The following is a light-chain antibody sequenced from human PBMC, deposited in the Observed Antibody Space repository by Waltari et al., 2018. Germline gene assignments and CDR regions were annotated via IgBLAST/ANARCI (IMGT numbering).Light chain of an antibody. CDR2: EVS. CDR1: SSDIGGYNR. V-gene: IGLV2-18*02. J-gene: IGLJ7*01. Sequence: QAALTQSPSVSGSPGQSVTISCTGTSSDIGGYNRVSWYQQHPDKAPKLMIYEVSKRPSGVSDRFSGSKSGNTASLTISGLQAEDEADYFCSSYASSNTALFGGGTRLTVL. CDR3: SSYASSNTAL.